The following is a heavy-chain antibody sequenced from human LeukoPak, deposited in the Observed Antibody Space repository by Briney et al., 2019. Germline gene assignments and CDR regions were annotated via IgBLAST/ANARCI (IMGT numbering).Heavy chain of an antibody. D-gene: IGHD3-9*01. CDR2: IYSGGSR. Sequence: GGSLRLSCAASGFNVTTNYMSWVRQVPGKGLEWVSIIYSGGSRYYADSVKGRFTISKDNSKNTVYLQMNSLRVEDTAVYYCARDPGLTGYFDYWGQGTLVTVSS. CDR3: ARDPGLTGYFDY. J-gene: IGHJ4*02. V-gene: IGHV3-53*01. CDR1: GFNVTTNY.